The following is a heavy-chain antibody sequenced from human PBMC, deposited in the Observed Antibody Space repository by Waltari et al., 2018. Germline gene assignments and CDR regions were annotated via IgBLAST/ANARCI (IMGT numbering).Heavy chain of an antibody. CDR2: INHSGST. CDR1: GGSFSGYY. V-gene: IGHV4-34*01. D-gene: IGHD1-26*01. J-gene: IGHJ4*02. Sequence: QVQLQQWGAGLLKPSETLSLTCAVYGGSFSGYYWSWIRQPPGKGLEWIGEINHSGSTNYNPSLKSRVTISVDTSKNQFSLKLSSVTAADTAVYYCARGVVGATTFMTGWGQGTLVTVSS. CDR3: ARGVVGATTFMTG.